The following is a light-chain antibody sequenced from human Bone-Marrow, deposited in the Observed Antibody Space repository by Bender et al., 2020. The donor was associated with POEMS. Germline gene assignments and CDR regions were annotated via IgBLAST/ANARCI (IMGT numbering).Light chain of an antibody. CDR3: VAWDASLNGWV. J-gene: IGLJ3*02. CDR1: VSNIGGYP. CDR2: TNN. V-gene: IGLV1-44*01. Sequence: QSVLTQPPSVSGTPGQRVTISCSGSVSNIGGYPVNWYQQLPGTAPRLLIYTNNERPSGVPDRFSGSKSGTSASLAITGLQSDDEAIYFCVAWDASLNGWVFGGGTKLTVL.